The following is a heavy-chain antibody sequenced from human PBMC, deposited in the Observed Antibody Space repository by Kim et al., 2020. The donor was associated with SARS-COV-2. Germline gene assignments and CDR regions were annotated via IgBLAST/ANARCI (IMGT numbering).Heavy chain of an antibody. J-gene: IGHJ4*02. Sequence: GGSLRLSCAASGFTFSNFKMNWVRQTPGKGMEGVSFINRASNKIYYADSVKGRFTISRDNAQDSLYLQMNSLRDEDTAVYYCARGTVLRGTTSHFDYWGQGPLVTASS. D-gene: IGHD1-7*01. CDR2: INRASNKI. CDR1: GFTFSNFK. CDR3: ARGTVLRGTTSHFDY. V-gene: IGHV3-48*02.